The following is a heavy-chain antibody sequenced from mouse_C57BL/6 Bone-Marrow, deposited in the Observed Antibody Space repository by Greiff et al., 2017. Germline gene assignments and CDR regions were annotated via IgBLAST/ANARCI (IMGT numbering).Heavy chain of an antibody. J-gene: IGHJ4*01. V-gene: IGHV2-4*01. CDR1: GFSLTSYG. CDR3: AKIADYAMDY. Sequence: VQRVESGPGLVQPSQSLSITCTVSGFSLTSYGVHWVRQPPGKGLEWLGVIWSGGSTDYNAAFISRLGISKDNSKSQVFFKMNSLQADDTAIYYCAKIADYAMDYWGQGTSVTVSS. CDR2: IWSGGST.